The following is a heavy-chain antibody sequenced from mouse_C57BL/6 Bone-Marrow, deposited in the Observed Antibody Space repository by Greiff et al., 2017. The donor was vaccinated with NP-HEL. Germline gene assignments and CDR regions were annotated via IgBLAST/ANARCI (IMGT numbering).Heavy chain of an antibody. Sequence: VQLQQSGAELARPGASVKLSCKASGYTFTSYGISWVKQRTGQGLEWIGEIYPRSGNTYYNEKFKGKATLTAEKSSSTAYMQLSSLTSEDSAVYFCARSYYYYYFDYWGQGTTLTVSS. V-gene: IGHV1-81*01. J-gene: IGHJ2*01. CDR2: IYPRSGNT. D-gene: IGHD1-1*01. CDR3: ARSYYYYYFDY. CDR1: GYTFTSYG.